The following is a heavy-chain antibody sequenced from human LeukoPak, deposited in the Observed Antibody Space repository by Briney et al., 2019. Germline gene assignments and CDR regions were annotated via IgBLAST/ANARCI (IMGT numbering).Heavy chain of an antibody. D-gene: IGHD3-3*01. CDR1: GFTFSSYA. J-gene: IGHJ4*02. CDR3: ARDRRFLEWLGLGEDFDY. Sequence: GGSLRLSCTAGFTFSSYAMTWVRQAPGKGLEWVSLISGTGGTTYDADSVRGRFTISRDNPKNTLYLQMNSLRAEDTAVYYCARDRRFLEWLGLGEDFDYWGQGTLVTVSS. V-gene: IGHV3-23*01. CDR2: ISGTGGTT.